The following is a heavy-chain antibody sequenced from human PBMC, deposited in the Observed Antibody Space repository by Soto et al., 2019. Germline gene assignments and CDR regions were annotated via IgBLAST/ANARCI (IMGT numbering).Heavy chain of an antibody. J-gene: IGHJ3*02. D-gene: IGHD5-18*01. CDR1: GFTFSSYA. CDR3: ARSRGYSYGYRDAFDI. V-gene: IGHV3-30-3*01. Sequence: QVQLVESGGGVVQPGRSLRLSCAASGFTFSSYAMHWVRQAPGKGLEWVAVISYDGSNKYYADSVKGRFTISRDNSKNTLYLQMNSLRAEDTAVYYWARSRGYSYGYRDAFDIWGQGTMVTVSS. CDR2: ISYDGSNK.